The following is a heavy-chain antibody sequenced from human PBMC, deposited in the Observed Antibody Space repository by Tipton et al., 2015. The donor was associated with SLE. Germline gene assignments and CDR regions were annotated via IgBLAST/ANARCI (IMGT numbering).Heavy chain of an antibody. Sequence: VQLVQSGAEVKKPGESLRISCKGSGYSFTSYWISWVRQMPGKGLEWMGRIDPSDSYTNYSPSFQGHVTISADKSISTAYLQWSSLKASDTAMYYCARHITPRDYYYGMDVWGQGTTVTVSS. CDR3: ARHITPRDYYYGMDV. J-gene: IGHJ6*02. V-gene: IGHV5-10-1*01. CDR1: GYSFTSYW. CDR2: IDPSDSYT. D-gene: IGHD3-3*01.